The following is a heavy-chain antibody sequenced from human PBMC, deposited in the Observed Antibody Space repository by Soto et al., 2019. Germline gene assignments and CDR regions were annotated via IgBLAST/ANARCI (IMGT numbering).Heavy chain of an antibody. D-gene: IGHD3-3*01. J-gene: IGHJ3*02. CDR2: IIPIFGTA. Sequence: QENEQGLEWMGGIIPIFGTANYAQKFKGRVTITADKSTSTAYMELSSLRSEDTAVYYCARDAGRFLEFPDAFDIWGQGTMVTVSS. CDR3: ARDAGRFLEFPDAFDI. V-gene: IGHV1-69*06.